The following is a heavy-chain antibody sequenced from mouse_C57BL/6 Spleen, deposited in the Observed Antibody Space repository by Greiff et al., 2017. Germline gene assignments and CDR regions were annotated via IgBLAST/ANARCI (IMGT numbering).Heavy chain of an antibody. D-gene: IGHD1-1*01. J-gene: IGHJ1*03. V-gene: IGHV1-72*01. CDR1: GYTFTSYW. CDR3: ASDYGSTLRYWYFDV. CDR2: IDPNSGGT. Sequence: VQLQQPGAELVKPGASVKLSCKASGYTFTSYWMHWVKQRPGRGLEWIGRIDPNSGGTKYTEKFKSKATLTVDKTSSTAYMQLSSLTSEATAFYECASDYGSTLRYWYFDVWGTGTTVTFSS.